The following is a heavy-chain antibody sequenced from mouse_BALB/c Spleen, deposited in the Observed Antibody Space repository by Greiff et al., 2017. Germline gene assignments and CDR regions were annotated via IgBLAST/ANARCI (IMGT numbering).Heavy chain of an antibody. J-gene: IGHJ4*01. Sequence: EVQLVESGPELVKPGASVKISCKASGYTFTDYNMHWVKQSHGKSLEWIGYIYPYNGGTGYNQKFKSKATLTVDNSSSTAYMELRSLTSEDSAVYYCARWDYGYVYAMDYWGQGTSVTVSS. CDR3: ARWDYGYVYAMDY. CDR1: GYTFTDYN. CDR2: IYPYNGGT. D-gene: IGHD1-2*01. V-gene: IGHV1S29*02.